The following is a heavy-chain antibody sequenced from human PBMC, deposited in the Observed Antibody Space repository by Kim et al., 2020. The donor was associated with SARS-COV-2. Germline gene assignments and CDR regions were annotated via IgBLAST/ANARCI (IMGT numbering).Heavy chain of an antibody. V-gene: IGHV3-21*01. J-gene: IGHJ4*02. Sequence: ADSVKGRFTISRDNAKNSLYLQMNSLRAEDTAVYYCASRKAVAGTDYFDYWGQGTLVTVSS. D-gene: IGHD6-19*01. CDR3: ASRKAVAGTDYFDY.